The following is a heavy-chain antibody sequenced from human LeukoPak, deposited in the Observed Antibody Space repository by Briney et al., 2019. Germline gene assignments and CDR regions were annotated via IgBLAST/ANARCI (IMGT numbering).Heavy chain of an antibody. D-gene: IGHD5-12*01. V-gene: IGHV4-39*01. Sequence: SETLSLTCTVSGDSISSSSYYWGWIRQPPGKGLEWIGIIYYSGSTYYNPSLKSRVTISVDTSKNQFSLKLSSVTAADTAVYYCARLAFTITTHDAFDMWGQGTMVTVSS. CDR2: IYYSGST. CDR1: GDSISSSSYY. CDR3: ARLAFTITTHDAFDM. J-gene: IGHJ3*02.